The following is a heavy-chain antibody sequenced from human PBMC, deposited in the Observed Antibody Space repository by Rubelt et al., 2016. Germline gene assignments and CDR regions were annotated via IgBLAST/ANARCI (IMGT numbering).Heavy chain of an antibody. CDR2: IYPGDSDT. CDR3: ARLGGDYYDSSLLDPLDY. CDR1: AYSFTSYW. D-gene: IGHD3-22*01. Sequence: EVQLVQSGAEVKKPGESLKISCKASAYSFTSYWIGWLRQKPGRGLEWMGFIYPGDSDTRYSPSFQGQVIISGDKSMNTAYLQWSSLKASDTAMYYCARLGGDYYDSSLLDPLDYWGQGTLVTVSS. V-gene: IGHV5-51*01. J-gene: IGHJ4*02.